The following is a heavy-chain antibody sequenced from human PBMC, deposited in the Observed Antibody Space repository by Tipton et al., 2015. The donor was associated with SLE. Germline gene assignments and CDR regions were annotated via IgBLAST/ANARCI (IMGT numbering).Heavy chain of an antibody. D-gene: IGHD3-10*01. CDR3: ARHPGASFDI. CDR2: IHYSGST. Sequence: TLSLTCTVSGGSISSHYWSWIRQPPGKGLEWIGYIHYSGSTNYNPSPKSRVPISRHTSKTHFSLKVNSVTAADTAVDYCARHPGASFDIWGHGTMVTVSS. J-gene: IGHJ3*02. V-gene: IGHV4-59*11. CDR1: GGSISSHY.